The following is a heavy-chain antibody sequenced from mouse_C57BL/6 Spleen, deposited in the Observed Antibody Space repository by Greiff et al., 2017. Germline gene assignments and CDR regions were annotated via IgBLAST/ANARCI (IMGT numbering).Heavy chain of an antibody. J-gene: IGHJ1*03. Sequence: VKLQESGAELVKPGASVKLSCKASGYTFTEYTIHWVKQRSGQGLEWIGWFYPGSGSIKYNEKFKDKATLTADKSSSTVYMELSRLTSEDSAVYFCARHEGYGSSFYWYFEVWGTGTTVTVSS. D-gene: IGHD1-1*01. CDR2: FYPGSGSI. CDR3: ARHEGYGSSFYWYFEV. V-gene: IGHV1-62-2*01. CDR1: GYTFTEYT.